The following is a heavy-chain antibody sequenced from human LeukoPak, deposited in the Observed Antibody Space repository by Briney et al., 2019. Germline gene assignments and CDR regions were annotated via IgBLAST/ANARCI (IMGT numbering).Heavy chain of an antibody. V-gene: IGHV4-61*02. D-gene: IGHD3-22*01. CDR1: GGSISSNSYY. J-gene: IGHJ5*02. Sequence: SETLSLTCTVSGGSISSNSYYWSWIRQPAGKGLEWIGRIYTSGSTNYNPSLKSRVTMSVDTSKNQFSLKLSSVTAADTAVYYCAREVVGILLHYDSSGMPLRYNWFDPWGQGTLVTVSS. CDR3: AREVVGILLHYDSSGMPLRYNWFDP. CDR2: IYTSGST.